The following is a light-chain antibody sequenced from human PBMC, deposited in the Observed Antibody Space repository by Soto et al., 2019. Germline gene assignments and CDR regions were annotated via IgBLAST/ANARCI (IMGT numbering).Light chain of an antibody. J-gene: IGKJ1*01. Sequence: DIQMTQSPSSVSASVGCRMTITWPASQDIGGRLAWFQQKPGKAPQYLLQAASILQSGVPSRFSGSGSGTEFILTITNLQHEDLASYFCLQVYSFPRTFGLGTKVDFK. CDR1: QDIGGR. V-gene: IGKV1-12*01. CDR3: LQVYSFPRT. CDR2: AAS.